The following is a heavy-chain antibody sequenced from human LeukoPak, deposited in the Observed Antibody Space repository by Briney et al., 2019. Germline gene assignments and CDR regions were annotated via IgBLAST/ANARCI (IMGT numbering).Heavy chain of an antibody. J-gene: IGHJ4*02. CDR3: ARDFTAMVTTGGY. CDR2: INPNSGGT. Sequence: ASVKVSCKASGYTFTGYYMHWVRQAPGQGLEWMGRINPNSGGTNYAQKFQGRVTMTRDTSISTAYMELSRLRSDDTAVYYCARDFTAMVTTGGYWGQGTLVTVSS. CDR1: GYTFTGYY. D-gene: IGHD5-18*01. V-gene: IGHV1-2*06.